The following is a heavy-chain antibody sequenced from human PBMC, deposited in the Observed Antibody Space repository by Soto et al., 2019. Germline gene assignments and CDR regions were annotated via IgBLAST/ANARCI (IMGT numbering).Heavy chain of an antibody. CDR1: GFTFSNHG. V-gene: IGHV3-33*01. Sequence: GGSLRLSCAASGFTFSNHGMHWVRQAPGEGLEWVAVIWFDGSNQYYADSVEGRFTISRDNSKNTVYLQMNSLRAEDTAVYYCARETYYDFWSGPYYGMDVWDQGTTVTVSS. CDR3: ARETYYDFWSGPYYGMDV. CDR2: IWFDGSNQ. J-gene: IGHJ6*02. D-gene: IGHD3-3*01.